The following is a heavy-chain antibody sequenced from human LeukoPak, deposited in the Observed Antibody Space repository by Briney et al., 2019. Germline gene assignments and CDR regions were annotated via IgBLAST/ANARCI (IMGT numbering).Heavy chain of an antibody. CDR1: GFTFTSYA. Sequence: PGGSLRLSCAASGFTFTSYAMSWVRQAPGKGLEWVSVISGGGGSTYYADSVKGRFTISRDNSKNTLYLQMNSLRAEDTAVYYCAKVTWGAAAYNWFDPWGQGTLVTVSS. CDR3: AKVTWGAAAYNWFDP. J-gene: IGHJ5*02. CDR2: ISGGGGST. D-gene: IGHD6-13*01. V-gene: IGHV3-23*01.